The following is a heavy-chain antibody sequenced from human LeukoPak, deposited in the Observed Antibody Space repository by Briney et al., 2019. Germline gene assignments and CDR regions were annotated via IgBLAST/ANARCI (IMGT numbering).Heavy chain of an antibody. D-gene: IGHD6-6*01. V-gene: IGHV4-59*01. J-gene: IGHJ5*02. Sequence: PSETLSLTCTVSGGSLTSYYWSWMRQPPGKGLEWIGYIYYSGSTNYNPSLKSRVTISVDTSKNQFSLKLSSVTAADTAVYYCARGDDYSSSSWFDPWGQGTLVTVSS. CDR2: IYYSGST. CDR1: GGSLTSYY. CDR3: ARGDDYSSSSWFDP.